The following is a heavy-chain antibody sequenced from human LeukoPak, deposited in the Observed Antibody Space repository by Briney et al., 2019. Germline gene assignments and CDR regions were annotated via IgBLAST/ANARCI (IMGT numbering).Heavy chain of an antibody. CDR3: ARDWGIQQWPPSYFDY. Sequence: ASVKVSCKASGYTFTNYYMHWVRQAPGQGLEWMGIIDPSGGSTTYAQKFQGRVTMTRDTSTSTVYMELASLRSEDTAMYYCARDWGIQQWPPSYFDYWGQGTLVTVSS. CDR1: GYTFTNYY. D-gene: IGHD5-18*01. V-gene: IGHV1-46*01. CDR2: IDPSGGST. J-gene: IGHJ4*02.